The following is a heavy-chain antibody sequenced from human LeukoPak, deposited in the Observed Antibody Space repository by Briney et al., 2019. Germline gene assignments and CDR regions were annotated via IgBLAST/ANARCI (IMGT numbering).Heavy chain of an antibody. D-gene: IGHD3-10*01. J-gene: IGHJ4*02. Sequence: PGGSLRLSCAASGFTFSSYWMSWVRQAPGKGLEWVANIKQDGSEKYYVDSVRGRFTISRDNAKNSLYLQMSSLRAEDTAVYYCARDQRMLLWFGDTATSYFDYWGQGTLVTVSS. CDR2: IKQDGSEK. CDR3: ARDQRMLLWFGDTATSYFDY. V-gene: IGHV3-7*01. CDR1: GFTFSSYW.